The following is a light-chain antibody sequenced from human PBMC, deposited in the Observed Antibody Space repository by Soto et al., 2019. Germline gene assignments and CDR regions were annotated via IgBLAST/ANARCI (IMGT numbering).Light chain of an antibody. CDR1: SANIGKNY. CDR3: GTWDSSLRAVV. Sequence: QSVLTQPPSVSAAPGQTVTISCSGSSANIGKNYVSWYQHLPGTAPKLLIYDNNKRPSGIPDRFSGSKSGASATLGISGLQTGDEADYYCGTWDSSLRAVVFGGGTKLTVL. CDR2: DNN. J-gene: IGLJ2*01. V-gene: IGLV1-51*01.